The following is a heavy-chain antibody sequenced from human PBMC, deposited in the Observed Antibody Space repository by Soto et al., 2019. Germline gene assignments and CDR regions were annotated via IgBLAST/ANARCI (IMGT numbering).Heavy chain of an antibody. CDR3: ARDSYYYDSSGYSNWFDP. CDR1: CGSFSGYY. Sequence: PSETLSLTCAVYCGSFSGYYWSWIRQPPGKGLEWIGEINHSGSTNYNPSLKSRVTISVDTSKNQFSLKLSSVTAADTAVYYCARDSYYYDSSGYSNWFDPWGQGTLVTLSS. V-gene: IGHV4-34*01. D-gene: IGHD3-22*01. CDR2: INHSGST. J-gene: IGHJ5*02.